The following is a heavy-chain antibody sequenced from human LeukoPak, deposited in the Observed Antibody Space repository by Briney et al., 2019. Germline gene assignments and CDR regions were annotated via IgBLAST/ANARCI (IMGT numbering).Heavy chain of an antibody. CDR2: TIPIFGTA. CDR3: ARAQGYYDSSGYQH. Sequence: SVKVSCKASGGTFSSYAISWVRQAPGQGLEWMGGTIPIFGTANYAQKFQGRVTITADKSTSAAYMELSSLRSEDTAVYYCARAQGYYDSSGYQHWGQGTLVTVSS. J-gene: IGHJ4*02. D-gene: IGHD3-22*01. CDR1: GGTFSSYA. V-gene: IGHV1-69*06.